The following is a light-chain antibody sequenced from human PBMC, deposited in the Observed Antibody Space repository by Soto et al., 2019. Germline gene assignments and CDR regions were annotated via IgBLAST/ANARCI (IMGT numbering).Light chain of an antibody. V-gene: IGKV3-15*01. CDR1: QSVRSN. J-gene: IGKJ1*01. CDR3: QQYNDWPPT. Sequence: EIVMTQSPATLSASPGERATLSCRASQSVRSNLAWYQQKPGQAPRLLIYGASTRATGIPARFSGSGSGTEFTLSIGCLQSEDFAVYYCQQYNDWPPTFGQGTKVEIK. CDR2: GAS.